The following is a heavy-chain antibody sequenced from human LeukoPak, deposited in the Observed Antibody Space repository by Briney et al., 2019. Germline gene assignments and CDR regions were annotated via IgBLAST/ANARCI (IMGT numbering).Heavy chain of an antibody. V-gene: IGHV3-21*01. Sequence: GGSLRLSCAASGITFSSYRMNWVRQAPGKGLEWISSISTSSSHIYYADSVKGRFTISRDNAKNSLYLQMNSLTTEDTAVYYCARGGDCSTTSCFFDYWGQGTLVTVSS. J-gene: IGHJ4*02. CDR2: ISTSSSHI. CDR1: GITFSSYR. D-gene: IGHD2-2*01. CDR3: ARGGDCSTTSCFFDY.